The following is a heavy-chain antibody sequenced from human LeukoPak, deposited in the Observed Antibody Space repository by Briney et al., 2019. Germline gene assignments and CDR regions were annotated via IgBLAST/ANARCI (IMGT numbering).Heavy chain of an antibody. CDR3: ARMTRYPLYFDY. D-gene: IGHD1-26*01. J-gene: IGHJ4*02. CDR2: ISSSGSTI. CDR1: GFTFSSYS. Sequence: PGGSLRLSCAASGFTFSSYSMNWVRQAPGKGLEWVSYISSSGSTIYYADSVKGRFTISRDNAKNSLYLQMNSLRAEDTAVYYCARMTRYPLYFDYWGQGTLVTVSS. V-gene: IGHV3-48*04.